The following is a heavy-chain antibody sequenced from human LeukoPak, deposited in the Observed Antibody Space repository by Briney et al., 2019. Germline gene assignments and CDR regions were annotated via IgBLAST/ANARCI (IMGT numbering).Heavy chain of an antibody. Sequence: GGSLRLSCTASGFTLRNYWMHWVRQVPGKRLGWVSRISGDGSVTNYADSVQGRFTIPRDNAKNILYLQINNLRSEDTAVYYCARYSSSSGGASYYLDYWGHGTLITVSS. J-gene: IGHJ4*01. CDR3: ARYSSSSGGASYYLDY. V-gene: IGHV3-74*01. D-gene: IGHD6-6*01. CDR1: GFTLRNYW. CDR2: ISGDGSVT.